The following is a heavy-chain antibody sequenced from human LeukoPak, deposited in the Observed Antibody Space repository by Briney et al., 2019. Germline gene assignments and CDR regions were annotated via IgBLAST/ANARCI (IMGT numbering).Heavy chain of an antibody. J-gene: IGHJ4*02. V-gene: IGHV3-9*01. CDR3: AKAYYGDQIPNFDY. CDR1: GFTFSSYA. D-gene: IGHD4-17*01. Sequence: GGSLRLSCAASGFTFSSYAMSWVRQAPGKGLEWVSGISWNSGSIGYADSVKGRFTISRDNAKNSLYLQMNSLRAEDTALYYCAKAYYGDQIPNFDYWGQGTLVTVSS. CDR2: ISWNSGSI.